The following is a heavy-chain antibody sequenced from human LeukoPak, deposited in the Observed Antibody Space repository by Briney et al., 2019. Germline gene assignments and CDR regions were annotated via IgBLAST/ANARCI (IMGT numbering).Heavy chain of an antibody. CDR2: ISGSGGAT. CDR3: ARDLLGEDGSGSYYS. V-gene: IGHV3-23*01. J-gene: IGHJ4*02. Sequence: GGSLRLSCAASGFTFSTFGMSWVRQAPGKGLEWVSAISGSGGATFYADSVKGRFTISRDSSKNTLYLQMNSLRGEDTAVYYCARDLLGEDGSGSYYSWGQGTLVTVSS. CDR1: GFTFSTFG. D-gene: IGHD3-10*01.